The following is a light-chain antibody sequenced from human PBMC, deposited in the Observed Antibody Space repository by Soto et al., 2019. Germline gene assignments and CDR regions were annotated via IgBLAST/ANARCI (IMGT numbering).Light chain of an antibody. CDR1: ALPNKY. J-gene: IGLJ2*01. CDR3: QSADSLATYVV. CDR2: KDT. V-gene: IGLV3-25*03. Sequence: SYELTQPPSVSVSPGQTASITCSGAALPNKYAFWYQQKAGQAPVLVIYKDTERPSGIPERFSGSSSGTTVTLTISGVQAEDEADYYCQSADSLATYVVLGGGTKVTVL.